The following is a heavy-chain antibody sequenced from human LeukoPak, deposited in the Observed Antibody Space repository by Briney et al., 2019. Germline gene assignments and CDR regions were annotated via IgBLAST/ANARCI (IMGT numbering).Heavy chain of an antibody. Sequence: SETLSLTCTVSGGSIRSSSYYWGWIRQPPGKGLEWIGRIYYSGSTYYNPSLKSRVTISVVTSKSQFSLKLSSVTAADTAVYYCARQTVAGSCLDYWGQGTLVTVSS. V-gene: IGHV4-39*01. CDR2: IYYSGST. CDR3: ARQTVAGSCLDY. CDR1: GGSIRSSSYY. J-gene: IGHJ4*02. D-gene: IGHD6-19*01.